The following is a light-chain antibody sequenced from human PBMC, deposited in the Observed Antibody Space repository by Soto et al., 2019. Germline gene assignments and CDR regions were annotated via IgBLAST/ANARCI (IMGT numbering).Light chain of an antibody. CDR3: QQSSITPLT. J-gene: IGKJ4*01. Sequence: DVQMTQSPSSLSASVGDRVVITCRASQTISTYLNWYLQKPGKSPDLLIYGTFNLESGVQSRFSGSGSGTEFTLTISSLRPDDFATYYCQQSSITPLTFGGGTKVEIK. V-gene: IGKV1-39*01. CDR2: GTF. CDR1: QTISTY.